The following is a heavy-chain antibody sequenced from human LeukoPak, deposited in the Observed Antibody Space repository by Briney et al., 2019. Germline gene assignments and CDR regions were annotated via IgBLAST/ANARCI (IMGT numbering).Heavy chain of an antibody. V-gene: IGHV3-74*01. Sequence: GGSLRLSCAASGFSFSEYKMYWVRQPPGKELVWVSRIHVDGSDTNYADSVKGRFTISRDNAKNTLYLQMNTLRAEDSAVYYCARQDILTSYYGVDYWGQGTLVTVSS. CDR1: GFSFSEYK. CDR2: IHVDGSDT. CDR3: ARQDILTSYYGVDY. D-gene: IGHD3-9*01. J-gene: IGHJ4*02.